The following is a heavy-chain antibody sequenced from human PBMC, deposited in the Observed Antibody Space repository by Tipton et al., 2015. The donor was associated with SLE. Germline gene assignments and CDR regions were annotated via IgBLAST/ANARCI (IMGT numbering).Heavy chain of an antibody. CDR2: INPNSGGT. Sequence: QSGAEVKKPGASVKVSCKASGYTFTGYYMHWVRQAPGQGLKWMGWINPNSGGTNYAQKFQGRVTMTRDTSISTAYMELSRLRSDDTAVYYCARAAGLQSNWYFDLWGRGTLVTVSS. CDR1: GYTFTGYY. D-gene: IGHD2-21*01. J-gene: IGHJ2*01. CDR3: ARAAGLQSNWYFDL. V-gene: IGHV1-2*02.